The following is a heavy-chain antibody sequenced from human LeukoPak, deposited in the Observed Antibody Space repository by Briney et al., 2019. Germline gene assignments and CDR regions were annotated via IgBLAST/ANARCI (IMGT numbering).Heavy chain of an antibody. CDR2: INHSGST. Sequence: SETLSLTCAVYGGSFSGYYWSWIRQPPGKGLEWIGEINHSGSTNYNPSLKSRVTISVDTSKNQFSLKLSSVTAADTAVYYCARGTIFGVANSIVPYGMDVWGQGTTVTVSS. CDR1: GGSFSGYY. V-gene: IGHV4-34*01. D-gene: IGHD3-3*01. CDR3: ARGTIFGVANSIVPYGMDV. J-gene: IGHJ6*02.